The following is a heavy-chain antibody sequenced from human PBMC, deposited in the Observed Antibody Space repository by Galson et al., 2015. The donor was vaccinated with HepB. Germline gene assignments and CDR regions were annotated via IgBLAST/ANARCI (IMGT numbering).Heavy chain of an antibody. Sequence: SVKVSCKASGYTFTSYAMHWVRQAPGQRLEWMGWINAGNGNTKYSQKFQGRVTITRDTSASTAYMELSSLRSEDTAVYYCARGPLDYGDYAGHYYMDVWGKGTTVTVSS. CDR1: GYTFTSYA. D-gene: IGHD4-17*01. CDR2: INAGNGNT. J-gene: IGHJ6*03. CDR3: ARGPLDYGDYAGHYYMDV. V-gene: IGHV1-3*01.